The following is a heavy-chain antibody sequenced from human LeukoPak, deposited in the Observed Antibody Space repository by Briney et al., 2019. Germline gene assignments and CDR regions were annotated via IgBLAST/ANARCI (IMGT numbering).Heavy chain of an antibody. CDR1: GGTFSSYT. V-gene: IGHV1-69*02. CDR3: ASRLGYCSSTSCYPDDAFDI. Sequence: SVEVSCKASGGTFSSYTISWVRQAPGPGLEWMGRIIPILGIANYAQKFQGRVTITADKSTSTAYMELSSLRSEDTAVYYCASRLGYCSSTSCYPDDAFDIWGQGTMVTVSS. J-gene: IGHJ3*02. D-gene: IGHD2-2*01. CDR2: IIPILGIA.